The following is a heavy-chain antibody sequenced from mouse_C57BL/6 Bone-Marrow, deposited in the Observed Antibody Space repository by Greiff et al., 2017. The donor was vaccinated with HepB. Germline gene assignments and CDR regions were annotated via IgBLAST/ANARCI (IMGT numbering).Heavy chain of an antibody. CDR3: ARSPDY. V-gene: IGHV1-69*01. CDR2: IDPSDSYT. CDR1: GYTFTSYW. J-gene: IGHJ2*01. Sequence: QVQLQQPGAELVMPGASVKLSCKASGYTFTSYWMHWVKQRPGQGLEWIGEIDPSDSYTNYNQKFKGKSTLTVDNSSSTAYMQLSSLTSEDSAVYYCARSPDYWGQGTTLTVSS.